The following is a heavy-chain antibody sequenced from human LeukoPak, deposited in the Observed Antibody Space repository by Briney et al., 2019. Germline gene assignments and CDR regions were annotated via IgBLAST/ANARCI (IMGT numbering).Heavy chain of an antibody. Sequence: GGSLRLSCAASGFTFIKYSMTWVRQAPGKGLEWVSAITGSGAFTDYADSVKGRFTISRDNSKNTLYLQMNSLRAEDTAVYYCAKDLRSSADSKMGAADYWGQGTLVTVSS. CDR3: AKDLRSSADSKMGAADY. D-gene: IGHD1-26*01. CDR2: ITGSGAFT. J-gene: IGHJ4*02. V-gene: IGHV3-23*01. CDR1: GFTFIKYS.